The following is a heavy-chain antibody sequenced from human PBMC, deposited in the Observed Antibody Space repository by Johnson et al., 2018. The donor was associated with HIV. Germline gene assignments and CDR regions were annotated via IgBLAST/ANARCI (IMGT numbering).Heavy chain of an antibody. J-gene: IGHJ3*02. D-gene: IGHD4/OR15-4a*01. CDR1: GFTFSNAW. CDR2: IKSKTDGGTT. V-gene: IGHV3-15*01. Sequence: VQLVESGGGLVKPGGSLRLSCAASGFTFSNAWMSWVRQAPGKGLEWVGRIKSKTDGGTTDYAAPVKGRFIISKDDSKNTLYLQMSSLRADDTAVYYCASDYGGTKDAFDIWGQGTMVTVSS. CDR3: ASDYGGTKDAFDI.